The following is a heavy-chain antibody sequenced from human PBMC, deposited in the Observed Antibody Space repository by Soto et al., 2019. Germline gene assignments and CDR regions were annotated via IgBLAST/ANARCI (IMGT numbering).Heavy chain of an antibody. Sequence: ASVKVSCKASGYTFTSYAMHWVRQAPGQRLEWMGWINAGNGNTKYSQKFQGRVTITRDTSASTAYMELSSLRSEDTAVYYCARDRRAVVPADISWFDPWGEGTLVTVSS. J-gene: IGHJ5*02. CDR2: INAGNGNT. D-gene: IGHD2-2*01. CDR3: ARDRRAVVPADISWFDP. CDR1: GYTFTSYA. V-gene: IGHV1-3*01.